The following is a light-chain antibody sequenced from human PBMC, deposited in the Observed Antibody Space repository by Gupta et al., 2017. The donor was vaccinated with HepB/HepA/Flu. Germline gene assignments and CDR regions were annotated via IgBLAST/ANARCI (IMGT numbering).Light chain of an antibody. Sequence: SSKLTQDPAVSVALGQTVRITCQGDSLRRYYASWYHQKPGQAPVLVIYGKNNRPSGIPDRFSGSSSGNTASLTITGAQAEDEADYYCNSRDSSCNHVVFGGGTKLTVL. CDR3: NSRDSSCNHVV. J-gene: IGLJ2*01. CDR2: GKN. V-gene: IGLV3-19*01. CDR1: SLRRYY.